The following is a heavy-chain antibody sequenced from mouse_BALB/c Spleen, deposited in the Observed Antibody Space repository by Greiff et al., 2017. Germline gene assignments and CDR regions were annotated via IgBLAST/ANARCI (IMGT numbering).Heavy chain of an antibody. Sequence: VQLQQPGAELVKPGASVKLSCKASGYTFTSYYMYWVKQRPGQGLEWIGGINPSNGGTNFNEKFKSKATLTVDKSSSTAYMQLSSLTSEDSAVYYCTRGGITDWYFDVWGAGTTVTVSS. V-gene: IGHV1S81*02. J-gene: IGHJ1*01. CDR2: INPSNGGT. CDR3: TRGGITDWYFDV. CDR1: GYTFTSYY. D-gene: IGHD2-4*01.